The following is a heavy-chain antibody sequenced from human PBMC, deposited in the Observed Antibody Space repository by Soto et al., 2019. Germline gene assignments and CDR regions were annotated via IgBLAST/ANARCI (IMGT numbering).Heavy chain of an antibody. CDR1: GITFSNAW. J-gene: IGHJ6*02. CDR2: IKSITDGGTT. CDR3: TTDSADIVVVPATFGMDV. Sequence: GGSLRLSCAASGITFSNAWMTWVRQAPGKGLEWVGRIKSITDGGTTDCAAPVKGRFTISRDDSKDTLYLQMNNLRTEDTAVYHCTTDSADIVVVPATFGMDVWGQGTTVTVSS. D-gene: IGHD2-2*01. V-gene: IGHV3-15*01.